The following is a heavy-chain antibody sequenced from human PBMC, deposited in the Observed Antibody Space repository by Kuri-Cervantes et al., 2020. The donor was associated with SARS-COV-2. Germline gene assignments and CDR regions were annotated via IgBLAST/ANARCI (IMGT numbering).Heavy chain of an antibody. Sequence: SETLSLTCSVSGGSINSSSFYWGWIRQPPGKGLEWIGSIYSSGSTYYNPSLKSRVTISLETSKNQFSLKLSSMTAADTAVYYCARSFMVASYFDYWGQGILVTVSS. V-gene: IGHV4-39*01. D-gene: IGHD5-12*01. CDR2: IYSSGST. CDR3: ARSFMVASYFDY. CDR1: GGSINSSSFY. J-gene: IGHJ4*02.